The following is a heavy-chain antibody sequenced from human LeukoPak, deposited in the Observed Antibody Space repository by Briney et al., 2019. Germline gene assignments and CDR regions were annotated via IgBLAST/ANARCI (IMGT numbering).Heavy chain of an antibody. CDR2: IDGSSSTI. D-gene: IGHD4-11*01. Sequence: PGGSLRLSCAASAFTFSRFGMNWVRQAPGKGLEWVSYIDGSSSTIYYADSVKGRFIISRDNAKNSLYLQMNSLRAEDTAVYYCARGDYIGDWGQGTLVTVSS. CDR3: ARGDYIGD. CDR1: AFTFSRFG. V-gene: IGHV3-48*01. J-gene: IGHJ4*02.